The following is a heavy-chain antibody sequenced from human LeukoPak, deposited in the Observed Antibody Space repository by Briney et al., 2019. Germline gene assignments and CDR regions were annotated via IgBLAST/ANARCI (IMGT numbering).Heavy chain of an antibody. CDR1: GFTFSTHG. D-gene: IGHD2/OR15-2a*01. J-gene: IGHJ4*02. CDR3: AKDSAKKYDDY. V-gene: IGHV3-23*01. CDR2: ISGSDGST. Sequence: PGGSLRLSCAASGFTFSTHGMHWVRQAPGKGLEWVSGISGSDGSTYYADSVKGRFTISRDNSKNTLFLQMNSLRAEDTAVYYCAKDSAKKYDDYWGQGTLVTVSS.